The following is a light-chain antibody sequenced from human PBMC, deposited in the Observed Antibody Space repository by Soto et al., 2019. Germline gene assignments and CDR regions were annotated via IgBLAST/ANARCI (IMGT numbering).Light chain of an antibody. V-gene: IGKV1-9*01. CDR2: AAS. CDR3: QQLNSYPSIT. CDR1: QGISSF. Sequence: IQLTQSPSSLSASVGDRVTITCRASQGISSFLAWYQQKPGKAPKLLIYAASTLQSGVPSRFSGSGSGTDFTLTISSLQPEDFANYYCQQLNSYPSITFGQGTRLEI. J-gene: IGKJ5*01.